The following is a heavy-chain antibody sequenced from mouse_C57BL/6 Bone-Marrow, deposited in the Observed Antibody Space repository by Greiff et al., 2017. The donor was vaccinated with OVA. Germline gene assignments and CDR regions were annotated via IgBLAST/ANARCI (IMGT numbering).Heavy chain of an antibody. D-gene: IGHD3-2*02. J-gene: IGHJ2*01. CDR2: IYPGDGDT. CDR1: GYAFSSYW. Sequence: VQRVESGAELVKPGASVKISCKASGYAFSSYWMNWVKQRPGKGLEWIGQIYPGDGDTNYNGKFKGKATLTADKTSSTDYMQLSSLTSENSAVYFCARSGTAQATESWGQGTTLTVSS. V-gene: IGHV1-80*01. CDR3: ARSGTAQATES.